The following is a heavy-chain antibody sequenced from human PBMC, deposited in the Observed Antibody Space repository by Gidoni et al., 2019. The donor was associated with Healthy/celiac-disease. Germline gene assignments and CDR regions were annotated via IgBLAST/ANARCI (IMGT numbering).Heavy chain of an antibody. Sequence: QVQLQESGPGLVKPSETLSLTCTVSGGSISSYYWSWIRQPPGKGLAWIGYIYYSGSTNYNPALKSRVTISVDTSKNQFSLKLSSVTAADTAVYYCARLGGNYYDSSGYYAALDYWGQGTLVTVSS. CDR1: GGSISSYY. D-gene: IGHD3-22*01. V-gene: IGHV4-59*08. J-gene: IGHJ4*02. CDR3: ARLGGNYYDSSGYYAALDY. CDR2: IYYSGST.